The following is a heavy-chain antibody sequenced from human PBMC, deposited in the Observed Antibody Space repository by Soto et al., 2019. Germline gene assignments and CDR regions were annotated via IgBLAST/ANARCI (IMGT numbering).Heavy chain of an antibody. Sequence: SETLSLTCAVSGASVSSTYWWSWVRQPPGKGPEWIGEINHRGSANYNPSLKSRVTISVDISKSQFSLRLTPVTAADTAVYYCARYNAASGTYYFDFWGQGALVTVS. J-gene: IGHJ4*02. CDR2: INHRGSA. V-gene: IGHV4-4*02. CDR1: GASVSSTYW. D-gene: IGHD6-13*01. CDR3: ARYNAASGTYYFDF.